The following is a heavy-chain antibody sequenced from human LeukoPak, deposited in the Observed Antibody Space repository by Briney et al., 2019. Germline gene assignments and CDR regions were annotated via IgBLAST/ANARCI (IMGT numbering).Heavy chain of an antibody. Sequence: GASVKVSCQASGYTFVTYGISWVRQAPGQGLEWMGWINPHTGDTKNAQKFHDRVTMTADPFTDTAYMELRSLRSDDTAVYYCARDDFDFDSWGQGTLVTVS. CDR3: ARDDFDFDS. CDR1: GYTFVTYG. D-gene: IGHD3/OR15-3a*01. J-gene: IGHJ4*02. CDR2: INPHTGDT. V-gene: IGHV1-18*01.